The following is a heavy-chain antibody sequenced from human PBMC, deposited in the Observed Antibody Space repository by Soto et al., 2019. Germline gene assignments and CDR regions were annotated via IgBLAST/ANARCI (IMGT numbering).Heavy chain of an antibody. CDR3: ARGLAAAGTDDAFDI. D-gene: IGHD6-13*01. Sequence: ASVKVSCKASGYTFTASGISWVRQAPGQGLEWMGWISIHNGHTEYAQKFLGRVVLTTETSTSIAYMELRSLRSDDTAVYYCARGLAAAGTDDAFDIWGQGTMVTVSS. CDR1: GYTFTASG. J-gene: IGHJ3*02. CDR2: ISIHNGHT. V-gene: IGHV1-18*01.